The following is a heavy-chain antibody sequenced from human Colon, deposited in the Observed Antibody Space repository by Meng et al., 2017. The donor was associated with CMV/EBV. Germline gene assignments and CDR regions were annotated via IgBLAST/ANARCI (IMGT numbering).Heavy chain of an antibody. Sequence: GPLRLSCTVSGGSVSSGPYYWSWIRQPPGKGLEWIAFISYSGSSNYNPSLKSRVTISADTSKNQISLKLSSVTAADTAMYYCVRTWDYWGQGTLVTVSS. J-gene: IGHJ4*02. CDR1: GGSVSSGPYY. V-gene: IGHV4-61*01. CDR3: VRTWDY. CDR2: ISYSGSS.